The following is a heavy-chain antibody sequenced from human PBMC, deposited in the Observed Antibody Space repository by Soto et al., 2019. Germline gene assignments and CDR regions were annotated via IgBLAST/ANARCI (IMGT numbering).Heavy chain of an antibody. Sequence: GGSLRLSCAASGFTVSSNYMSWVRQAPGKGLEWVSVIYSGGSTYYADSVKGRFTISRDNSKNTLYLQMNSLRAEDTAVYYCARGGFLEWLTFDYWGQGTLVTVSS. V-gene: IGHV3-66*01. CDR2: IYSGGST. J-gene: IGHJ4*02. CDR1: GFTVSSNY. CDR3: ARGGFLEWLTFDY. D-gene: IGHD3-3*01.